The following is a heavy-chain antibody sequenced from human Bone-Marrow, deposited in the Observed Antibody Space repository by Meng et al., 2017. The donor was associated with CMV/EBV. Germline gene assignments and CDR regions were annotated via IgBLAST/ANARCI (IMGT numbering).Heavy chain of an antibody. J-gene: IGHJ5*02. CDR2: INHSRST. D-gene: IGHD3-22*01. Sequence: SETLSLTCAVYGGSFSGYYWSWIRQPPGKGLEWIGEINHSRSTNYNPSLKSRVTISGDKSKNQVSLKLSSVTAADTAVYYCARGQRGTYYYDSSGYYYTKRNWFDPWGQGTLVTVSS. CDR3: ARGQRGTYYYDSSGYYYTKRNWFDP. V-gene: IGHV4-34*01. CDR1: GGSFSGYY.